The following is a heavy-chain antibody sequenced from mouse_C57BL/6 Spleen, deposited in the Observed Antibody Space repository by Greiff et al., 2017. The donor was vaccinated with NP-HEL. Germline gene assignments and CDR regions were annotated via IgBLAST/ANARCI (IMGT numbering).Heavy chain of an antibody. J-gene: IGHJ3*01. D-gene: IGHD3-2*02. Sequence: VQLQQPGAELVKPGASAKLSCKASGYTFTSYWMHWVKQRPGQGLEWIGMIHPNSGSTNYNEKFKSKATLTVDKSSSTAYMQLSSLTSEDSAVYYCARGYSSGYFFAYWGQGTLVTVSA. CDR3: ARGYSSGYFFAY. CDR2: IHPNSGST. CDR1: GYTFTSYW. V-gene: IGHV1-64*01.